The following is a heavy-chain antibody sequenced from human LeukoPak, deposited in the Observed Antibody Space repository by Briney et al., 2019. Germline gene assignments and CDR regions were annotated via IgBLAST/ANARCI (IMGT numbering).Heavy chain of an antibody. CDR1: GFSLGNYW. J-gene: IGHJ4*02. V-gene: IGHV3-7*05. Sequence: GGSLRLSCAASGFSLGNYWMSWVRQAPGKGLEWVANIKEDGSEKYYVDSVKGRFTISRDNAKNSLCLQMNSLRAEDTAIYYCVRSGGYWGQGTLVTVSS. D-gene: IGHD1-26*01. CDR3: VRSGGY. CDR2: IKEDGSEK.